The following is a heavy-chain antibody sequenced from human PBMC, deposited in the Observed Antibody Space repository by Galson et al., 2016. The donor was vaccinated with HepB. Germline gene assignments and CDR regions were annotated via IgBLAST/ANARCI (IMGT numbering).Heavy chain of an antibody. CDR2: ISAYNGHT. V-gene: IGHV1-18*01. Sequence: SVKVSCKASGFAFSDFGYTWVRQAPGQGLEWMGWISAYNGHTNYAENFQYRLTLTTDTSTSTAYMELRSLRSDDTAVYYCARAHGWSDFDYWGQGTLVTVSS. J-gene: IGHJ4*02. CDR1: GFAFSDFG. CDR3: ARAHGWSDFDY. D-gene: IGHD4-17*01.